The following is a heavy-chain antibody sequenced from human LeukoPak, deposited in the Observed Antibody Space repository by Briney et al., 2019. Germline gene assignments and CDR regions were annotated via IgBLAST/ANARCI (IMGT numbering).Heavy chain of an antibody. V-gene: IGHV3-23*01. CDR1: GFIFSSYA. CDR3: AHGSMYQLDY. CDR2: IIGGAGGT. J-gene: IGHJ4*02. D-gene: IGHD2-2*01. Sequence: PGGSLRLSCAASGFIFSSYAMSWVRQAPGKGLEWVSGIIGGAGGTYYADSVKGRFTISRDNAKNTLYLQMNSLRAEDTAVYYCAHGSMYQLDYWGQGTLVTVSS.